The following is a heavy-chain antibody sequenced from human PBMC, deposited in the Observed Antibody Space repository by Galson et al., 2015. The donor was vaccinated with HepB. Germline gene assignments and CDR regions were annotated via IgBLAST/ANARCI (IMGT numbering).Heavy chain of an antibody. CDR3: ARGMGASRGYYHYGMDV. Sequence: SLRLSCAASGFTFSRYAMHWVRQAPGKGLEWVAVISYDGNNKYYADSVKGRFTISRDNSKNTLYLQMNSLRGEDTAVYYCARGMGASRGYYHYGMDVWGQGTTVTVSS. CDR2: ISYDGNNK. J-gene: IGHJ6*02. CDR1: GFTFSRYA. D-gene: IGHD1-26*01. V-gene: IGHV3-30*04.